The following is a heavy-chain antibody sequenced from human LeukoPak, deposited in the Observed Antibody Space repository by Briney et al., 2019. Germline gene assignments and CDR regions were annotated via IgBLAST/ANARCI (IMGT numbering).Heavy chain of an antibody. CDR1: GVSISNYY. J-gene: IGHJ6*03. Sequence: SETLSLTCTVSGVSISNYYWSWIRQPPGKGLEWIGYIFYTGSTNYNPSLKSRVTISVDTSKNQFSLKLSSVTAADTAVYYCARHGYCSSTSCYYYYYYMDVWGKGTTVTVSS. D-gene: IGHD2-2*03. CDR2: IFYTGST. CDR3: ARHGYCSSTSCYYYYYYMDV. V-gene: IGHV4-59*08.